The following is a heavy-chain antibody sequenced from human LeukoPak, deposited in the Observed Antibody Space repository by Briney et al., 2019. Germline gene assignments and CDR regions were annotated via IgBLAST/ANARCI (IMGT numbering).Heavy chain of an antibody. V-gene: IGHV1-18*01. Sequence: ASVKVSCKASGYTLTSYGISWVRQAPGQGLEWMGWISAYNGNTRHAQKLQGRVTMTTDTSTSTAYMELRSLRSDDTAVYYCARVRLRCSSASCPQFDYWGQGTLVTVSS. CDR1: GYTLTSYG. CDR2: ISAYNGNT. D-gene: IGHD2-2*01. CDR3: ARVRLRCSSASCPQFDY. J-gene: IGHJ4*02.